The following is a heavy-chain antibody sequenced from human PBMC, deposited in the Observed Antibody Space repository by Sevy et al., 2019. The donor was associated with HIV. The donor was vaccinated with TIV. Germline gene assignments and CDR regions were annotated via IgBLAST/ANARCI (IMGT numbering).Heavy chain of an antibody. J-gene: IGHJ4*02. D-gene: IGHD1-26*01. CDR1: GGSITSLY. Sequence: SETLSLTCTVSGGSITSLYWNWIRQPPGKGLEWIANIYYNGHINYNPSLKSRVTLSLDTSKNHFSLRLSSVTAADTAMYYCAGGNAWGRGYSWGQGTLVTVSS. CDR3: AGGNAWGRGYS. V-gene: IGHV4-59*08. CDR2: IYYNGHI.